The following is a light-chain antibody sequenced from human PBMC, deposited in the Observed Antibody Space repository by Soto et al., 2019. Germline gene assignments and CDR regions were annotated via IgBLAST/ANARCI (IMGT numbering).Light chain of an antibody. CDR2: LNSDGSH. CDR1: SGHSSYA. J-gene: IGLJ1*01. CDR3: QTWVTGLYF. Sequence: QPVLTQSPSASASLGASVKLTCTLSSGHSSYAIAWHQQQPEKGPRYLMKLNSDGSHSKGDGIPDRFSGSSSGAERYLTISRLQSEDEANYSCQTWVTGLYFFGTGTKPTVL. V-gene: IGLV4-69*01.